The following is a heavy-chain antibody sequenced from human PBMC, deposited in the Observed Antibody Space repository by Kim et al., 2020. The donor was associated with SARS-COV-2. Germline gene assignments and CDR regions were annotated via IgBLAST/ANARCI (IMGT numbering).Heavy chain of an antibody. CDR3: ARVHCSSTSCYAPQMRYYGMDV. CDR1: GGSFSGYY. CDR2: INHSGST. Sequence: SETLSLTCAVYGGSFSGYYWSWIRQPPGKGLEWIGEINHSGSTNYNPSLKSRVTISVDTSKNQFSLKLSSVTAADTAVYYCARVHCSSTSCYAPQMRYYGMDVWGQGTTVTVSS. J-gene: IGHJ6*02. D-gene: IGHD2-2*01. V-gene: IGHV4-34*01.